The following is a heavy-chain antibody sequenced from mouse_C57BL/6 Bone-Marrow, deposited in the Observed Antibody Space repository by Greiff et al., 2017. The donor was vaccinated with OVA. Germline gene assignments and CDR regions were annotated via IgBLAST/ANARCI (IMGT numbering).Heavy chain of an antibody. CDR2: IYPRSGTT. CDR3: EGLPRYWYFDV. J-gene: IGHJ1*03. V-gene: IGHV1-81*01. D-gene: IGHD2-2*01. Sequence: QVQLQQSGAELARPGASVKLSCKASGYTFTSYGISWVKQRTGQGLVWIGEIYPRSGTTYYNEKFKGKATLTADKSSSTAYMELRSLTSEDSAVYFCEGLPRYWYFDVWGTGTTVTVSS. CDR1: GYTFTSYG.